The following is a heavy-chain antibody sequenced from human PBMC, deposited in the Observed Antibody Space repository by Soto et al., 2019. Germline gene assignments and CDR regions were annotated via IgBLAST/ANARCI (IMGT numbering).Heavy chain of an antibody. D-gene: IGHD3-3*01. CDR1: GGTFSSYA. CDR3: ARGSTYYDFWSGYLDY. CDR2: IIPIFGTA. J-gene: IGHJ4*02. V-gene: IGHV1-69*01. Sequence: QVQLVQSGAEVKKPGSSVKVSCKASGGTFSSYAISWVRQAPGQGLEWMGGIIPIFGTANYAQKFQGRVKIAADESTSTGYMELSSLRSEDTGVYYCARGSTYYDFWSGYLDYWGQGTLVTVSS.